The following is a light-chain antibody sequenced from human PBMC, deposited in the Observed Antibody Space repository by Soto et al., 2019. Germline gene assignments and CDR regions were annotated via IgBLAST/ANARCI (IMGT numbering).Light chain of an antibody. CDR1: RSTVGTNA. J-gene: IGLJ1*01. Sequence: QSVLTQPPSASGTPGQRITISCSGSRSTVGTNAVNWYQQFPGTAPKLLIYNNNERPSGVPDRFSGSKSGTSASLAITGLQSEDEADYYCAAWADSLDVLYVFGTGTKVTVL. CDR2: NNN. V-gene: IGLV1-44*01. CDR3: AAWADSLDVLYV.